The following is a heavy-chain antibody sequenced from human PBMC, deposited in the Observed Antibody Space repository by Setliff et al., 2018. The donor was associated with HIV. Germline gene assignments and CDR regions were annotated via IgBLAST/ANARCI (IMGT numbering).Heavy chain of an antibody. J-gene: IGHJ6*02. Sequence: GGSLRLSCAASGFTFSDYYMSWIRQAPGKGLEWVSYISSSGSTIYYADSVKGRFTISRDNAKNSLYLQMNSLRAEDTAVYYCAREYSSSWTSYYYYGMDVWGQGTAVTVSS. D-gene: IGHD6-13*01. CDR1: GFTFSDYY. V-gene: IGHV3-11*04. CDR2: ISSSGSTI. CDR3: AREYSSSWTSYYYYGMDV.